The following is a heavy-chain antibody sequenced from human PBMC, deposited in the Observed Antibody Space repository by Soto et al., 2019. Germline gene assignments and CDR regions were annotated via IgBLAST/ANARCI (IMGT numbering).Heavy chain of an antibody. V-gene: IGHV1-18*01. Sequence: QVNLVQAGAEVKKPGTSVKCSCKESGYTVTSNGISWGRQAPGQGLEWTGWISAYNGNTNYAQKLQGRVTMTTDTSTSTGYMELRSLRSHDTAVSYCARNSHWGCGLLLLFEGQSDYWGAGTLVTVSS. D-gene: IGHD3-10*01. CDR2: ISAYNGNT. CDR1: GYTVTSNG. J-gene: IGHJ4*02. CDR3: ARNSHWGCGLLLLFEGQSDY.